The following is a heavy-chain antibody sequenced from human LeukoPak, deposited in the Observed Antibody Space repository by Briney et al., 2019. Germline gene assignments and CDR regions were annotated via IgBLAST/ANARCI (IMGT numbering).Heavy chain of an antibody. CDR1: GYTFTGYY. D-gene: IGHD3-22*01. CDR2: INPNSGGT. J-gene: IGHJ4*02. Sequence: ASVKVSCKASGYTFTGYYTHWVRQAPGQGLEWMGWINPNSGGTNYAQKFQGRVTMTRDTSISTAYMELSRLRSDDTAVYYCATYDYYDSSGYDYWGQGTLVTVSS. V-gene: IGHV1-2*02. CDR3: ATYDYYDSSGYDY.